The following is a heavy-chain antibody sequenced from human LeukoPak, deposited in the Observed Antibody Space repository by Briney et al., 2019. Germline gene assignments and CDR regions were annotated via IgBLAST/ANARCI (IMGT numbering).Heavy chain of an antibody. V-gene: IGHV4-4*07. J-gene: IGHJ4*02. D-gene: IGHD2-15*01. CDR1: GGSSSSYY. CDR3: ARGGDTCSGGSCYDY. CDR2: VYTSGST. Sequence: SETLSLTGTVSGGSSSSYYWSWIRQPAGKGLEWIGRVYTSGSTNYNPSLKSRVTMSVDTSKNQFSLKLSSVTAADTAVYYCARGGDTCSGGSCYDYWGQGTLVTVSS.